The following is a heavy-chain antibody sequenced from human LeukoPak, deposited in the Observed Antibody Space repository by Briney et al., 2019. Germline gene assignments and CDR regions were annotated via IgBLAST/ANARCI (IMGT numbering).Heavy chain of an antibody. CDR1: SGSLSSYY. V-gene: IGHV4-4*07. J-gene: IGHJ6*03. D-gene: IGHD2-15*01. CDR3: ARGVSPLHPRWYYYYYYMDV. CDR2: IYTSGST. Sequence: SETLSLTCTVSSGSLSSYYWSWIRQPAGKGLEWIGRIYTSGSTNYNPSLKSRVTMSVDTSKNQFSLKLSSVTAADTAVYYCARGVSPLHPRWYYYYYYMDVWGKGTTVTVSS.